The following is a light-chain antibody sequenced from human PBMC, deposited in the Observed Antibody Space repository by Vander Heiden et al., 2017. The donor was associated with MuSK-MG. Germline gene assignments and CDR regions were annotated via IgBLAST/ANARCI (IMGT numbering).Light chain of an antibody. V-gene: IGKV1-NL1*01. CDR1: QGISNS. J-gene: IGKJ5*01. CDR2: AAS. Sequence: DIKMTQSPSSLSASVGDRVTITARAVQGISNSLAWYQQKPGKAHQLLLYAASRLQSGVPSSFSGSGSGTDYTLTISSLQPEDFATYCCKQYYSTPTFGQGTRLXIK. CDR3: KQYYSTPT.